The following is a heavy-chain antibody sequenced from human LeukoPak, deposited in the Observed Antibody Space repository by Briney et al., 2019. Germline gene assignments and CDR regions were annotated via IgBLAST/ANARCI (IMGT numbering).Heavy chain of an antibody. J-gene: IGHJ4*02. V-gene: IGHV6-1*01. Sequence: SQTLSLTCAISRHSVSSKSVSWNSIRQSRSRGHGYLGRTRLRSTRNTFYSLSVQGRITINADTSRNEVSLRLNSVTPEDTALYYCVRDFNWAFDYWGQGALVTVSS. CDR1: RHSVSSKSVS. D-gene: IGHD7-27*01. CDR3: VRDFNWAFDY. CDR2: TRLRSTRNT.